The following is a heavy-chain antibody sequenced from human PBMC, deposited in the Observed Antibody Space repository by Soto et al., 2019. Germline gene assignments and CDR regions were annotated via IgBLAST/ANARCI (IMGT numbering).Heavy chain of an antibody. CDR3: ARYFFDSSGYFDY. Sequence: ASVKVSCKASGYTFTSYYMHWVRQAPGQSLECMGWINANDSNTKDAEKFEGRVTITRDTVANAVYMELSSLTSEDTAVYYCARYFFDSSGYFDYWGQGTPVTVSS. V-gene: IGHV1-3*01. CDR1: GYTFTSYY. D-gene: IGHD3-22*01. J-gene: IGHJ4*02. CDR2: INANDSNT.